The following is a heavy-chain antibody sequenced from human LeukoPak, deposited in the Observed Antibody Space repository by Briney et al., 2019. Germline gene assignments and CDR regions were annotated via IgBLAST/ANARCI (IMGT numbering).Heavy chain of an antibody. CDR1: GFTFSSYA. CDR3: ASDYYDSSDY. J-gene: IGHJ4*02. V-gene: IGHV3-64*01. CDR2: ISSNGGST. Sequence: GGSLRLSCAASGFTFSSYAMHWVRQAPGKGLEYVSAISSNGGSTYYANSVKGRFTISRDNPKNTLYLQMGSLRAEDMAVYYCASDYYDSSDYWGQGTLVTVSS. D-gene: IGHD3-22*01.